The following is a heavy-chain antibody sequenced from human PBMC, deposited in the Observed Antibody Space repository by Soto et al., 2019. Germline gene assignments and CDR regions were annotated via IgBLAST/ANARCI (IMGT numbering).Heavy chain of an antibody. CDR3: YARTEYKDGRYTSDY. D-gene: IGHD1-20*01. CDR2: MRSRSKKYAT. V-gene: IGHV3-73*01. J-gene: IGHJ4*02. Sequence: PGGSLRLSCAAYGFSFSAAAMHWIRQAPGKGLEWIGRMRSRSKKYATEYADAVRGRFTLSRDDSKNMAYLQLDTLKNEDTAVYYCYARTEYKDGRYTSDYWGQGTLVTVSS. CDR1: GFSFSAAA.